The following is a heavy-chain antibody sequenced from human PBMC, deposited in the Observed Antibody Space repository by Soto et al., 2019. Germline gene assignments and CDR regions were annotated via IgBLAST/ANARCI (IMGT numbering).Heavy chain of an antibody. CDR3: KREGIAVGYDF. CDR2: INGGNGNT. J-gene: IGHJ4*02. D-gene: IGHD6-19*01. V-gene: IGHV1-3*01. Sequence: ASVKVSCKASGYSLTAYSIHWVRQAPGQSLEWMGSINGGNGNTEYSQRFQGRVTITRDTSANTAYMELSSLRSEDTAVYYCKREGIAVGYDFWGQGTLVNVSS. CDR1: GYSLTAYS.